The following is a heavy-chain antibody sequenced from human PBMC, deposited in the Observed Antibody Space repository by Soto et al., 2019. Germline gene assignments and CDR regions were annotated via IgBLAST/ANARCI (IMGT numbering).Heavy chain of an antibody. J-gene: IGHJ6*02. CDR1: GGSISSYY. D-gene: IGHD3-3*01. Sequence: SETLSLTCTVSGGSISSYYWSWIRQPPGKGLEWIGYIYYSGSTNYNPSLKSRVTISVDTSKNQFSLKPSSVTAADTAVYYCARGREGLNYDFWSGSYYYYGMDVWGQGTTVTVSS. CDR3: ARGREGLNYDFWSGSYYYYGMDV. V-gene: IGHV4-59*01. CDR2: IYYSGST.